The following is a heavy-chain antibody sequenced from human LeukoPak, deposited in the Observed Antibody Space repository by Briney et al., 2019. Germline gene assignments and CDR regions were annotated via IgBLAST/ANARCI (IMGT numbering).Heavy chain of an antibody. V-gene: IGHV3-7*03. CDR3: ARDLPNYDISTGYRWFDP. D-gene: IGHD3-9*01. CDR2: IKQDGSEK. CDR1: GFTFSSDW. Sequence: GGSLRLSCAASGFTFSSDWMSWVRQAPGKGLEWVANIKQDGSEKYYVDSVKGRFTISRDNAKNSLYLQMNSLRAEDTAVYYCARDLPNYDISTGYRWFDPWGQGTLVTVSS. J-gene: IGHJ5*02.